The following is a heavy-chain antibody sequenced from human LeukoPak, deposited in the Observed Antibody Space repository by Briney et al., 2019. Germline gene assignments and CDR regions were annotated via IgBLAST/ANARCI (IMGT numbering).Heavy chain of an antibody. V-gene: IGHV3-11*04. D-gene: IGHD3-22*01. J-gene: IGHJ4*02. CDR3: ARDLKYYYDSSGSFGY. CDR1: GFTFSDYY. Sequence: GGSLRLSCAASGFTFSDYYMSWIRQAPGKGLEWVSHISSSGSTIYYADSVKGRFTISRDNAKNSLYLQMNSLRAEDTAVYYCARDLKYYYDSSGSFGYWGQGTLVTVSS. CDR2: ISSSGSTI.